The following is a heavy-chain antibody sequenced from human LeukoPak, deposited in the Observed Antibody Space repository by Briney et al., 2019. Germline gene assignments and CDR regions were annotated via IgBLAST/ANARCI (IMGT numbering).Heavy chain of an antibody. V-gene: IGHV3-33*05. CDR2: VTYDGNHK. CDR3: ARGSCSGGSCPYDF. Sequence: GGSLRLSCAASGFSFSNHGMNWVRQAPGKGLEWVAVVTYDGNHKNYADSVKGRFTISRDNSKNTLYMQMNSLRAEDTAVFYCARGSCSGGSCPYDFWGQGTLVTVSS. J-gene: IGHJ4*02. D-gene: IGHD2-15*01. CDR1: GFSFSNHG.